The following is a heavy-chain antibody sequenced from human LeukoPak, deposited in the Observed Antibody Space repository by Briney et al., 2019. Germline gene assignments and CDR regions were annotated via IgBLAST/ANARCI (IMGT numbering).Heavy chain of an antibody. CDR1: GFSFSSSY. D-gene: IGHD3-10*01. J-gene: IGHJ4*02. CDR2: IKQDGNED. CDR3: ARDPRGSEYSHFDS. V-gene: IGHV3-7*01. Sequence: GGSLRLSCVASGFSFSSSYMSWFRQAPGKGLEWVANIKQDGNEDHYVDSVKGRFTISRDNAKSSLYLQMNSLRAEDTAVYYCARDPRGSEYSHFDSWGQGTLVTVSS.